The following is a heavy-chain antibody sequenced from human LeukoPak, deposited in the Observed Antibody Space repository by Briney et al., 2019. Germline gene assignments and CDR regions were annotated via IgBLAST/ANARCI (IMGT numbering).Heavy chain of an antibody. Sequence: GGSLRLSCAASGFIFSSYAMHWVRQAPGKGLEWVAVISYDGSNKYYADSVKGRFTISRDNSKNTLYLQMNSLRAEDTAVYYCARGGSSWDFAFGIWGQGTMVTVSS. CDR1: GFIFSSYA. CDR3: ARGGSSWDFAFGI. V-gene: IGHV3-30*04. D-gene: IGHD6-13*01. CDR2: ISYDGSNK. J-gene: IGHJ3*02.